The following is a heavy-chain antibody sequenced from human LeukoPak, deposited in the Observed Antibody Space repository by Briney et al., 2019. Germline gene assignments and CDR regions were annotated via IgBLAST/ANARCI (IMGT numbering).Heavy chain of an antibody. CDR1: GGAISSSSYY. CDR3: ARAGLTQRYFDWLLHGAFDI. V-gene: IGHV4-39*07. CDR2: IYYGGST. J-gene: IGHJ3*02. Sequence: SETLSLTCTVSGGAISSSSYYWDWIRQPPGKGLEWIGSIYYGGSTYYNPSLKSRVTISVDTSKNQFSLKLTSVTAADTAVYYCARAGLTQRYFDWLLHGAFDIWGQGTMVTVSS. D-gene: IGHD3-9*01.